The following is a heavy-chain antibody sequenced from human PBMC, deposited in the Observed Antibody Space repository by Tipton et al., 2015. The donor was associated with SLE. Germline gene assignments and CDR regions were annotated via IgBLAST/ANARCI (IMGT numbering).Heavy chain of an antibody. J-gene: IGHJ4*02. Sequence: TLSLTCAVYGGSFSGYYWSWFRQPPGKGLEWLGEINHSGSTTYNPSLKSRVTISVDTSKNQLSLKLSSVTAADPAVYYCAGVPYSSGWTRWAFDIWCQGTLVTGSS. D-gene: IGHD6-19*01. CDR1: GGSFSGYY. CDR2: INHSGST. CDR3: AGVPYSSGWTRWAFDI. V-gene: IGHV4-34*01.